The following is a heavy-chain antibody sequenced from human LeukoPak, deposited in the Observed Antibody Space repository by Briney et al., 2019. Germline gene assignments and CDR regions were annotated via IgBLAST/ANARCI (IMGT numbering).Heavy chain of an antibody. CDR2: IYTSGCT. J-gene: IGHJ4*02. D-gene: IGHD5-24*01. CDR3: ARTSRDGYNRAYYFDY. V-gene: IGHV4-4*07. CDR1: GGSISSYY. Sequence: SSETLSLTCTVSGGSISSYYWSWIRQPAGKGLEWIGRIYTSGCTNYNPSLKSRETMSVDTSKNQFSLKLSSVSAADTAVYYCARTSRDGYNRAYYFDYWGQGTLVTVSS.